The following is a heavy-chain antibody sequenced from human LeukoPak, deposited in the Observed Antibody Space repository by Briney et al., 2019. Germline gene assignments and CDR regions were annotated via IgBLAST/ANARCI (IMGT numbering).Heavy chain of an antibody. CDR1: GYTFTSYG. J-gene: IGHJ6*02. V-gene: IGHV1-18*01. D-gene: IGHD2-2*01. CDR3: ARESYCSSTSCYSDYYYYGMDV. CDR2: ISAYNGNT. Sequence: GASVKVSCKASGYTFTSYGISWVRQAPGQGLEWMGWISAYNGNTNYAQKPQGRVTMTTDTSTSTAYMELRSLRSDDTAVYYCARESYCSSTSCYSDYYYYGMDVWGQGTTVTVSS.